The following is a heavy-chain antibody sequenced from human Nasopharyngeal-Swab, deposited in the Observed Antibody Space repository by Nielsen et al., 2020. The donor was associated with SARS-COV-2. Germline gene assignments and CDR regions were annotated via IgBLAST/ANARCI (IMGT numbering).Heavy chain of an antibody. D-gene: IGHD4-23*01. V-gene: IGHV3-33*08. CDR1: GFTFSSYR. Sequence: GESLKISCAASGFTFSSYRMHWVRQAPGKGLEWVAVIWYDGSNKYYADSVKGRFTISRDNSKNTLYLQMNSLRAEDTAVYYCARGDRYGGNALDAFDIWGQGTMVTVSS. CDR2: IWYDGSNK. J-gene: IGHJ3*02. CDR3: ARGDRYGGNALDAFDI.